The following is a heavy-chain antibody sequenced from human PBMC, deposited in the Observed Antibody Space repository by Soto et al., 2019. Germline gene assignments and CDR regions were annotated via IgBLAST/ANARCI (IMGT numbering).Heavy chain of an antibody. J-gene: IGHJ4*02. Sequence: ASVKVSCKASGYTFTGYYMHWVRQAPGQGLEWMGWINPNSGGTNYAQKFQGWVTMTRDTSISTAYMELGRLRSDDTAVYYCARASSGWYGGLYFDYWGQGTLVTVSS. CDR3: ARASSGWYGGLYFDY. V-gene: IGHV1-2*04. D-gene: IGHD6-19*01. CDR2: INPNSGGT. CDR1: GYTFTGYY.